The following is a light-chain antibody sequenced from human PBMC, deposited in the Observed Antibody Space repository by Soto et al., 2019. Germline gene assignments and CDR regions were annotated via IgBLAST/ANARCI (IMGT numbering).Light chain of an antibody. CDR2: WAS. Sequence: DLVMTQSPDSVAVSLGERATINCKSSQSVFYSSNNKNYLAWYQKKPGQPPKLLIYWASTRASGVPGRFSGSGSGTDFTLTISSLQAEDVAVYYCQQYYNTPLTFGGGTKVELK. CDR1: QSVFYSSNNKNY. V-gene: IGKV4-1*01. CDR3: QQYYNTPLT. J-gene: IGKJ4*01.